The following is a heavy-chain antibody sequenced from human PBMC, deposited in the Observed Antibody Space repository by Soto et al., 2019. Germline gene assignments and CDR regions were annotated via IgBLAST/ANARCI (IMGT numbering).Heavy chain of an antibody. J-gene: IGHJ4*02. CDR1: GGSLRSNIYY. V-gene: IGHV4-39*01. CDR2: VHYSGST. D-gene: IGHD3-22*01. CDR3: ARQHYYDSSGYYTWN. Sequence: TSETLSPTCSVSGGSLRSNIYYLGWIRPPPGKGLEWIATVHYSGSTYYTPSLKNRVTISADTSKNQFSLRLNSVTAADTAVYYCARQHYYDSSGYYTWNWGQGTLVTVSS.